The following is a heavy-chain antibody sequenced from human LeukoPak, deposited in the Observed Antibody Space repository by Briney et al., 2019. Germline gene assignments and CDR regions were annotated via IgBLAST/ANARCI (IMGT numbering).Heavy chain of an antibody. Sequence: GGSLRLSCAASGFKFSNYVMSWVRQAPGKGLEWVSSINSSGDGTYYTDSVKGRLTISRDDSKNTAYLQMNSLKTEDTAVYYCTRPSFDSSVSGVVYWGQGTLVTVSS. CDR2: INSSGDGT. CDR3: TRPSFDSSVSGVVY. CDR1: GFKFSNYV. J-gene: IGHJ4*02. V-gene: IGHV3-23*03. D-gene: IGHD3-22*01.